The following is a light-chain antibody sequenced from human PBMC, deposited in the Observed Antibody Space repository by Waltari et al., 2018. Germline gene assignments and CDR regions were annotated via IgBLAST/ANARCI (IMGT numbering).Light chain of an antibody. CDR2: SAS. J-gene: IGKJ1*01. CDR1: QAISNY. V-gene: IGKV1-27*01. Sequence: DIQMTQSPSFLSASVGDRVTITCRASQAISNYLAWYQQGPGKIPRLLIFSASTLQSGVPSRFSGGGSGTDFTLTISSLQAEDVAVYYCQQYYTTRTFGQGTKVEIK. CDR3: QQYYTTRT.